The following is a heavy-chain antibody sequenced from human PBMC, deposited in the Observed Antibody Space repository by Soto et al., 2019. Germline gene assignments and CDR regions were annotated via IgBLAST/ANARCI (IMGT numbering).Heavy chain of an antibody. D-gene: IGHD3-10*01. V-gene: IGHV4-39*01. CDR3: ASLSGSVTYYVFWWFDP. CDR1: GDSISSRSYY. CDR2: IYYGGST. Sequence: SETLSLTCTVSGDSISSRSYYWGWIRQPPGKGLEWVGSIYYGGSTYYNPSLKSRVTVSVDTSKNQFSLKLSSVTAADTAVYYCASLSGSVTYYVFWWFDPWGQGTLVTVSS. J-gene: IGHJ5*02.